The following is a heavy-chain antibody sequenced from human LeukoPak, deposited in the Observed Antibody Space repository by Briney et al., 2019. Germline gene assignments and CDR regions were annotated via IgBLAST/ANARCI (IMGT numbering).Heavy chain of an antibody. CDR1: GYTFTGYY. Sequence: RWASVKVSCKASGYTFTGYYMHWVRQAPGQGLEWMGIINPSGGSTSSAQNFQGRVTVTRDMSTSTVYMELSSLRSEDTAVYYCARDFGSGSYYQPRFDYWGQGTLVTVSS. CDR2: INPSGGST. V-gene: IGHV1-46*01. J-gene: IGHJ4*02. D-gene: IGHD3-10*01. CDR3: ARDFGSGSYYQPRFDY.